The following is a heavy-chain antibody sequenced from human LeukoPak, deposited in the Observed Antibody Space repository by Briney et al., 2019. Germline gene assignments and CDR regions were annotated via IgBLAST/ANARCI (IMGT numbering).Heavy chain of an antibody. V-gene: IGHV3-23*01. CDR1: GFTFSSYG. Sequence: GGSLRLSCAASGFTFSSYGMSWVRQAPGKGLEWVSAISGSGGSTYYADSVKGRFTISRDNSKNTLYLQMNSLRAEDTAVYYCAKDPHSGSYPHNFDYWGQGTLVTVSS. J-gene: IGHJ4*02. CDR2: ISGSGGST. D-gene: IGHD1-26*01. CDR3: AKDPHSGSYPHNFDY.